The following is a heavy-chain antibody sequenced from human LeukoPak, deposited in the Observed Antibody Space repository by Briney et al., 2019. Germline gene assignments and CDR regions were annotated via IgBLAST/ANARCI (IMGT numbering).Heavy chain of an antibody. J-gene: IGHJ4*02. CDR2: MNPNSGNT. D-gene: IGHD5-24*01. V-gene: IGHV1-8*01. CDR1: GYTFTSYD. CDR3: ARVKGKATSRYYFDY. Sequence: ASVKVSCKASGYTFTSYDINWVRQAPGQGLEWMGWMNPNSGNTGYAQKFQGRVTMTWNTSISTAYMELSSLRSEDTAVYYCARVKGKATSRYYFDYWGQGTLVTVSS.